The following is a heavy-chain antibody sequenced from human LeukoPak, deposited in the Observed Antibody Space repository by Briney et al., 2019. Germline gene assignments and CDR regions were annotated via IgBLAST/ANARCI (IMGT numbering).Heavy chain of an antibody. D-gene: IGHD2-15*01. Sequence: PSQTLSLTCAVSGGSISSGGYSWSWIRQPPGKGLEWIGYIYHSGSTYYNPSLKSRVTISVDRSKNQFSLKLSSVTAADTAVYYCARAERGPLSCSGGSCYSYYFDYWGQGTLVTVSS. J-gene: IGHJ4*02. CDR3: ARAERGPLSCSGGSCYSYYFDY. CDR2: IYHSGST. CDR1: GGSISSGGYS. V-gene: IGHV4-30-2*01.